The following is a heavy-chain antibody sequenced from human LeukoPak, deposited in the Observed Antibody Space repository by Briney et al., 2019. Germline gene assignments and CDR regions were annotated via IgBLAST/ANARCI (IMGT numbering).Heavy chain of an antibody. V-gene: IGHV1-46*01. Sequence: ASVKVSCKASGYTFTSYYMHWVRHAPGQGLEWMGIINPSGGSTSYAQKFQGRVTMTRDTSTSTVYMELSSLRSEDTAVYYCATDRGHCSSTSCYGGAPYYYYYYMDVWGKGTTVTISS. D-gene: IGHD2-2*01. J-gene: IGHJ6*03. CDR2: INPSGGST. CDR3: ATDRGHCSSTSCYGGAPYYYYYYMDV. CDR1: GYTFTSYY.